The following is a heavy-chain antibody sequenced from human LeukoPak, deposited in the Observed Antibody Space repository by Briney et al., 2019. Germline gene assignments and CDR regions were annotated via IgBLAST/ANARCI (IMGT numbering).Heavy chain of an antibody. J-gene: IGHJ4*02. CDR2: LSNSGGTT. D-gene: IGHD3-16*01. V-gene: IGHV3-23*01. CDR1: GFTFNTYG. CDR3: AKDCDATPLGLFDN. Sequence: GGSLRLSCAASGFTFNTYGMSWVRQAPGKGLEWVSGLSNSGGTTNYADSVKGRLTISRDNSKNTLYLQMNSLRPEDTAVYYCAKDCDATPLGLFDNWGQGTLVTVSS.